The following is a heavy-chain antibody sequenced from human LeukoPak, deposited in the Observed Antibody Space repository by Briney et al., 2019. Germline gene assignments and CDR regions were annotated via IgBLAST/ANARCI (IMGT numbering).Heavy chain of an antibody. D-gene: IGHD3-3*01. V-gene: IGHV1-46*01. CDR3: ARSIFGVATLGY. CDR1: GYSFTSYH. J-gene: IGHJ4*02. Sequence: ASVKVSCKASGYSFTSYHMHWVRQAPGQGLEWMGIINPSGGSTTYAQKFQGRVTMTRDMLTSTVYMELSSLRSEDTAVYYCARSIFGVATLGYWGQGTLVTVSS. CDR2: INPSGGST.